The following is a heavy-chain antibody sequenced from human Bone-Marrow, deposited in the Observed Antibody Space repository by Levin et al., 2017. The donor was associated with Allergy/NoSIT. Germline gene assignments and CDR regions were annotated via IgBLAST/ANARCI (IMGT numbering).Heavy chain of an antibody. CDR1: GFTFSTYS. Sequence: GESLKISCAASGFTFSTYSMNWVRQAPGKGLDWVSSIKSSSSYIYYADSVKGRFTISRDNAKNSLYLQMNSLRVEDTAVYYCARGLDYSGSPWGQGTLVTVSS. V-gene: IGHV3-21*01. CDR3: ARGLDYSGSP. CDR2: IKSSSSYI. D-gene: IGHD5-12*01. J-gene: IGHJ5*02.